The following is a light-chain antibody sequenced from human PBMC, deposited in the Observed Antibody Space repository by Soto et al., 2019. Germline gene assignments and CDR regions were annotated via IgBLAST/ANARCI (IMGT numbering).Light chain of an antibody. CDR3: EQYGSSPET. Sequence: ENVFTQSPGTLFLFSGEKAPLSRRGRQRVSSSYLAWYQQKPGQAPRLLIYGASSRATGIPDRFSGSGSGTDFTLTISRLEPEDFAVYYCEQYGSSPETFGQGTKVDIK. V-gene: IGKV3-20*01. CDR1: QRVSSSY. J-gene: IGKJ1*01. CDR2: GAS.